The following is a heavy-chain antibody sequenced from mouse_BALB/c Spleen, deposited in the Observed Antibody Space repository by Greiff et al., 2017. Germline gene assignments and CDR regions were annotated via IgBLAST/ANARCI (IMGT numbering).Heavy chain of an antibody. CDR2: IWAGGST. J-gene: IGHJ4*01. CDR1: GFSLTSYG. D-gene: IGHD2-14*01. CDR3: ARDYYRFYYAMDY. Sequence: VQLVESGPGLVAPSQSLSITCTVSGFSLTSYGVHWVRQPPGKGLEWLGVIWAGGSTNYNSALMSRLSISKDNSKSQVFLKMNSLQTDDTAMYYCARDYYRFYYAMDYWGQGTSVTVSS. V-gene: IGHV2-9*02.